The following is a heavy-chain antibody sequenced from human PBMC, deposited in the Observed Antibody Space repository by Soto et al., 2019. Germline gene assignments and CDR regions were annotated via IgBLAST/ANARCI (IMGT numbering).Heavy chain of an antibody. V-gene: IGHV3-30-3*01. Sequence: QVQLVESGGGVVQPGRSLRPSCAASGFTFSSYAMHWARQAPGKGLEWVPVISYDGSNKYYADSVKGRFTISRDNSKNTLYLQMNSLRAEDTAVYYCARDYYRFNSGYGFSMDVWGQGTTVTVSS. D-gene: IGHD5-12*01. CDR3: ARDYYRFNSGYGFSMDV. J-gene: IGHJ6*02. CDR1: GFTFSSYA. CDR2: ISYDGSNK.